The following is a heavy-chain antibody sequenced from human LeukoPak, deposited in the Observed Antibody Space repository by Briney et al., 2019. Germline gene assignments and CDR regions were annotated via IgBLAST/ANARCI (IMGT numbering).Heavy chain of an antibody. CDR2: ISAYNGNT. V-gene: IGHV1-18*04. Sequence: ASVKVSCKASGYTFTGYYMHWVRQAPGQGLEWMGWISAYNGNTNYAQKLQGRVTMTTDTSTNTAYMELRSLRSDDTAVYYCAKYYYDSSGYYSFDYWGQGTLVTVSS. CDR3: AKYYYDSSGYYSFDY. D-gene: IGHD3-22*01. CDR1: GYTFTGYY. J-gene: IGHJ4*02.